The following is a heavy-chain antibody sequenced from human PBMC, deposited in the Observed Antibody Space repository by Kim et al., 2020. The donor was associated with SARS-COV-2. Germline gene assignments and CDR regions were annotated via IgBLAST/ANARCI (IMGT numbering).Heavy chain of an antibody. J-gene: IGHJ4*02. Sequence: GGSLRLSCTASGFTFSYFPMAWVRQPPGKGLEWLSAISADGSSTFHAESVKGRFTISRDSSKNAVFLQMYSLTADDTAIYYCAKENKNSYTTALDYWGQGTLVSVSS. CDR1: GFTFSYFP. V-gene: IGHV3-23*01. CDR2: ISADGSST. D-gene: IGHD3-10*01. CDR3: AKENKNSYTTALDY.